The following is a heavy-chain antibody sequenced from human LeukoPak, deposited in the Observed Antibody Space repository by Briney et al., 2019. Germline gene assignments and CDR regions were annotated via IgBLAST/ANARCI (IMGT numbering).Heavy chain of an antibody. Sequence: GESLRLSCAASGFTFSSYAMHWVRQPPGKGLEWVAVISYDGSNKYYADSVKGRFTISRDNSNTTLYLQMNSLRAEDTAVYYSARDLIAARSLGYWGQGTLVTVSS. V-gene: IGHV3-30*01. CDR1: GFTFSSYA. CDR3: ARDLIAARSLGY. J-gene: IGHJ4*02. CDR2: ISYDGSNK. D-gene: IGHD6-6*01.